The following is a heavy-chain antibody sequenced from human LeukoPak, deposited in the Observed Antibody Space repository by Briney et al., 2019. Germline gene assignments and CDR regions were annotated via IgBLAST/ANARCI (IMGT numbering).Heavy chain of an antibody. Sequence: PGGSLRLSCAASGFTFSSYEMNWVRQAPGKGLEWVSYISSSGSTIYYADSVKGRFTISRDNAKNSLYLQMNRLRAEDTAVYYCEAFGYCSGGSCYSGVYYFDYWGQGTLVTVSS. V-gene: IGHV3-48*03. CDR2: ISSSGSTI. D-gene: IGHD2-15*01. CDR3: EAFGYCSGGSCYSGVYYFDY. J-gene: IGHJ4*02. CDR1: GFTFSSYE.